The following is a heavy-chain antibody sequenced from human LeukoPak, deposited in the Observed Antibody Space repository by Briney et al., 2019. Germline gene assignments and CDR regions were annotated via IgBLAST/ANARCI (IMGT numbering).Heavy chain of an antibody. CDR2: FDPEDGET. J-gene: IGHJ5*02. Sequence: ASVKVSCKVSGYTLTELSMHWVRQAPGKGLEGMGGFDPEDGETIYAQKFQGRVTKTEDTSTDTAYMELSSLRSEDTAVYYCATYGSGSWGDWFDPWGQGTLVTVSS. CDR1: GYTLTELS. V-gene: IGHV1-24*01. CDR3: ATYGSGSWGDWFDP. D-gene: IGHD3-10*01.